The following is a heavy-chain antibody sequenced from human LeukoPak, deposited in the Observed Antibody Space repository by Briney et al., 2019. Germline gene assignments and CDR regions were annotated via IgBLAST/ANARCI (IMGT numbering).Heavy chain of an antibody. CDR2: ISSGSSAI. CDR1: GFTFTTYS. CDR3: ARGHTAVTRHFDF. V-gene: IGHV3-21*01. D-gene: IGHD4-17*01. J-gene: IGHJ4*02. Sequence: GGSLRLSCEASGFTFTTYSMTWVRQAPGKGLEWVSIISSGSSAIFSADSLKGRFTISRDDAKNLLYLDMNSLRAEDTAVYYCARGHTAVTRHFDFWGQGTLVTVSS.